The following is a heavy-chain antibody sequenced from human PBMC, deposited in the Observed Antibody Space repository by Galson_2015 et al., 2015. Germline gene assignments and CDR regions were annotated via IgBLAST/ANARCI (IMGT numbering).Heavy chain of an antibody. V-gene: IGHV3-33*01. CDR1: GFTFSSYG. CDR3: ARDHVAVAGAVYYFDY. CDR2: IWYDGSNK. J-gene: IGHJ4*02. D-gene: IGHD6-19*01. Sequence: SLRLSCAASGFTFSSYGMHWVRQAPGKGLEWVAVIWYDGSNKYYADSVKGRFTNSRDNSKNTLYLQMNSLRAEDTAVYYCARDHVAVAGAVYYFDYWGQGTLVTVSS.